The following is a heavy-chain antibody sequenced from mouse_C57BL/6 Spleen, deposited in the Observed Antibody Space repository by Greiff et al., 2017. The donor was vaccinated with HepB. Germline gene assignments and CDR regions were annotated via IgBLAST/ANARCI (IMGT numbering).Heavy chain of an antibody. CDR1: GFTFSDYG. D-gene: IGHD2-5*01. CDR2: ISSGSSTI. V-gene: IGHV5-17*01. J-gene: IGHJ2*01. CDR3: ARLDSNYVYYFDY. Sequence: EVQLQESGGGLVKPGGSLKLSCAASGFTFSDYGMHWVRQAPEKGLEWVAYISSGSSTIYYADTVKGRFTISRDNAKNTLFLQMTSLRSEDTAMYYCARLDSNYVYYFDYWGQGTTLTVSS.